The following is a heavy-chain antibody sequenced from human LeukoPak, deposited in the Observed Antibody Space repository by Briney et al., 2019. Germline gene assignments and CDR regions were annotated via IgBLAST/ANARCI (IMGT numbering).Heavy chain of an antibody. J-gene: IGHJ6*02. Sequence: PSQILSLTCTVSGGSISSGDYYWSWIRQPPGKGLEWIGYIYYSGSTYYNPSLKSRVTISVDTSKNQFSLKLSSVTAADTAVYYCARERDSSGYYYYYYYGMDVWGQGTTVTVSS. V-gene: IGHV4-30-4*01. D-gene: IGHD3-22*01. CDR3: ARERDSSGYYYYYYYGMDV. CDR1: GGSISSGDYY. CDR2: IYYSGST.